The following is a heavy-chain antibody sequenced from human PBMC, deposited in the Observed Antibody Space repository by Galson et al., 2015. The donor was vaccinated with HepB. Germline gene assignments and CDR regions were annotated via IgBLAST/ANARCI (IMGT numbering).Heavy chain of an antibody. CDR3: ARVWYNSNWDNWFDP. V-gene: IGHV3-53*01. J-gene: IGHJ5*02. CDR2: IYTSGNA. D-gene: IGHD6-13*01. Sequence: CVRQAPGKGLEWVSAIYTSGNAYYADSVKGRFTISRDNSKNTLYLQMNSLRAEDTAVYYCARVWYNSNWDNWFDPWGQGTLVTVSS.